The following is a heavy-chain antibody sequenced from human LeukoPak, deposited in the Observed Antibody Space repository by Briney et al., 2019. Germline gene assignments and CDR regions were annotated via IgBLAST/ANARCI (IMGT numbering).Heavy chain of an antibody. CDR1: GGTFSSYA. J-gene: IGHJ3*02. Sequence: SVKVPCTASGGTFSSYAISWVRQAPGQGLEWMGGIIPIFGTANYAQKFQGRVTITADESTSTAYMELSSLRSEDTAVYYCARVRRWLQLGDAFDIWGQGTMVTVSS. D-gene: IGHD5-24*01. V-gene: IGHV1-69*01. CDR2: IIPIFGTA. CDR3: ARVRRWLQLGDAFDI.